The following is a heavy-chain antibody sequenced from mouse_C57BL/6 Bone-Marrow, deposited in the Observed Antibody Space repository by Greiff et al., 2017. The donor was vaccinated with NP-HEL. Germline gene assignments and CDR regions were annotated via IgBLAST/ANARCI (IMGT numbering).Heavy chain of an antibody. D-gene: IGHD2-3*01. Sequence: QVQLQQSGAELVRPGASVKLSCKASGYTFTDYYINWVKQRPGQGLEWIARIYPGSGNTYYNEKFKGKATLTAEKSSSTAYMQLTGLASEDSAVCFCARRGGYYEYFEVWGTGTTVTVSA. J-gene: IGHJ1*03. CDR1: GYTFTDYY. V-gene: IGHV1-76*01. CDR3: ARRGGYYEYFEV. CDR2: IYPGSGNT.